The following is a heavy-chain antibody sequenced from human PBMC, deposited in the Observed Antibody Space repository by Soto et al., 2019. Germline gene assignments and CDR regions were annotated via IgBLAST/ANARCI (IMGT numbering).Heavy chain of an antibody. CDR2: IIPIFGTA. J-gene: IGHJ4*02. D-gene: IGHD3-16*01. Sequence: SSVKVSCKTSGGTLSCYRISWVRQAPGQGLEWMGGIIPIFGTANYAQKFQGRVTITADESTSTAYMELSSLRSEDTAVYYCARDWGTPWDYWGQGTLVTVYS. CDR3: ARDWGTPWDY. CDR1: GGTLSCYR. V-gene: IGHV1-69*01.